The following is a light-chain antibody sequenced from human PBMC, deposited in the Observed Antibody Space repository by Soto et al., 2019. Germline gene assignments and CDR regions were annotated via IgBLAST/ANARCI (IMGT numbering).Light chain of an antibody. J-gene: IGKJ2*01. CDR2: DAS. V-gene: IGKV1-5*01. Sequence: DIQMTQSPSTLSASVGDTVTITCRASESISIWLAWDQQKPGKAPKLLIFDASSLESGVPSRFSGSGSGTDFTLTISSLQAEDVAIYYCQQYYSDPYTFGQGTKVDIK. CDR1: ESISIW. CDR3: QQYYSDPYT.